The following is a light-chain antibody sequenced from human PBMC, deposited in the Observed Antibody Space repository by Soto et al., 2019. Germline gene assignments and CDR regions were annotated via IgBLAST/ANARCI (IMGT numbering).Light chain of an antibody. CDR2: DAS. CDR1: QGISSA. J-gene: IGKJ5*01. V-gene: IGKV1D-13*01. Sequence: AFQLTQSPSSLSASLGDRVTITCRASQGISSALAWYQQKPGKAPKLLIYDASSLESGVPSRFSGSGSGTDFTLTISSLQPEDFATYYCQQFNNYPITFGQGTRLEIK. CDR3: QQFNNYPIT.